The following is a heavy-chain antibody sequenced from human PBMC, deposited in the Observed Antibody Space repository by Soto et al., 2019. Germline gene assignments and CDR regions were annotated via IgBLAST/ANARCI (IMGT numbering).Heavy chain of an antibody. CDR2: ISSYNGDT. CDR1: GYTFTRSG. J-gene: IGHJ6*02. D-gene: IGHD5-12*01. CDR3: AREGVAPYYYYDMDV. Sequence: QVQLVQSGAEVKKPGASVKVSCKASGYTFTRSGISWVRQAPGQGPEWMGWISSYNGDTNYAQTFQGRVTMTTDTSKSTAYMEMRNLRYDDTAVYYCAREGVAPYYYYDMDVWGQGTPVTVSS. V-gene: IGHV1-18*01.